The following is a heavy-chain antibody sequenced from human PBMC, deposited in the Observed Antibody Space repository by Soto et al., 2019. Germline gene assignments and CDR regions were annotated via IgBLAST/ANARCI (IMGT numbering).Heavy chain of an antibody. J-gene: IGHJ4*02. CDR1: GDTFTEYY. CDR3: ARGGHVVVVTAALDY. V-gene: IGHV1-46*01. D-gene: IGHD2-21*02. CDR2: VNPSGGHT. Sequence: QVQLMQSGAEVKKPGASVKVSCKASGDTFTEYYIHWVRQAPGQGLEWMGTVNPSGGHTTYAQHFLGRVTMTRDPATSTLYLELTSLTSEATAVYYCARGGHVVVVTAALDYWGQGTLVTVSS.